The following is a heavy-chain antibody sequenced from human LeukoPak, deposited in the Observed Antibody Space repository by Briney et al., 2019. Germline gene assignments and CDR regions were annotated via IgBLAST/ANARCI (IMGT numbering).Heavy chain of an antibody. Sequence: GGSLRLSCAASGFTFSNYWTTWVRQAPGKGLEWVANINQDGSEKYYVDSVKGRFTISRDNAKNSLYLQMNSLRAEDTAVYYCARDSGAFDYWGQGTLVTVSS. CDR1: GFTFSNYW. J-gene: IGHJ4*02. CDR2: INQDGSEK. V-gene: IGHV3-7*05. D-gene: IGHD6-25*01. CDR3: ARDSGAFDY.